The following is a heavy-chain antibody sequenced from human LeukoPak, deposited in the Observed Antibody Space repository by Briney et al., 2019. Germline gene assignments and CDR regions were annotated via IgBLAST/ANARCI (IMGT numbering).Heavy chain of an antibody. D-gene: IGHD6-13*01. CDR1: GFTFSSYW. J-gene: IGHJ4*02. V-gene: IGHV3-7*01. Sequence: GGSLRLSCAASGFTFSSYWMSWVRQAPGKGMEWVANIKQDGSAKYYVDSVKGRFTISRDNAKNSLHLQMNSLRAEDTAVYYCARDPGRGGAAAMDYWGQGTLVTVSS. CDR3: ARDPGRGGAAAMDY. CDR2: IKQDGSAK.